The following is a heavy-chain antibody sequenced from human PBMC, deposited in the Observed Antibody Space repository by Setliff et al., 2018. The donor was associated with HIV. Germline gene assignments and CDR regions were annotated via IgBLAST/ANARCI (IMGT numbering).Heavy chain of an antibody. CDR2: IYYSGST. J-gene: IGHJ5*02. CDR1: GGSISSSSDY. CDR3: ARQGVAVAGNGWFDP. D-gene: IGHD6-19*01. V-gene: IGHV4-39*01. Sequence: PSETLSLTCTVSGGSISSSSDYWGWIRQPPGKGLEWIGYIYYSGSTYYNPSLKSRITISVDTSKNQFSLKLSSVTAADTAVYYCARQGVAVAGNGWFDPWGQGTLVTVSS.